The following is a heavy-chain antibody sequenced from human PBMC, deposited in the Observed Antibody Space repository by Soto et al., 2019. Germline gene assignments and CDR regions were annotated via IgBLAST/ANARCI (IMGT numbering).Heavy chain of an antibody. J-gene: IGHJ4*02. CDR1: GFSLSTSGVG. CDR3: AHSRGSSYKGCFHY. Sequence: QITLKESGPTLVKPTQTLTLTCTFSGFSLSTSGVGVGWIRQPPGKALEWLALIYWSDEKRYSPSLSSRLTITKDTSKNQVFLTMTNMDPVDTATYYCAHSRGSSYKGCFHYRGQGTLVTVSS. CDR2: IYWSDEK. V-gene: IGHV2-5*01. D-gene: IGHD6-6*01.